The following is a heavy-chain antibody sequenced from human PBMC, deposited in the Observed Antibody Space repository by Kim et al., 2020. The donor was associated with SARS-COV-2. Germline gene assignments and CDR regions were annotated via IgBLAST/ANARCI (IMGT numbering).Heavy chain of an antibody. CDR2: ISAYNGNT. Sequence: ASVKVSCKASGYTFTSYGISWVRQAPGQGLEWMGWISAYNGNTNYAQKLQGRVTMTTDTSTSTAYMELRSLRSDDTAVYYCARDFWDLRFLDGDMDVWGQGTTVTVSS. V-gene: IGHV1-18*01. CDR3: ARDFWDLRFLDGDMDV. D-gene: IGHD3-3*01. CDR1: GYTFTSYG. J-gene: IGHJ6*02.